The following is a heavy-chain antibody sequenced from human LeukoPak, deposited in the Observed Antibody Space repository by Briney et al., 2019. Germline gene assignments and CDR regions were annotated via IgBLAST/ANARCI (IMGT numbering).Heavy chain of an antibody. D-gene: IGHD4-23*01. Sequence: GRSLRLSCAASGFTFSSYGMHWVRQAPGKGLEWVAVISYDGSNKYYADSVKGRFTISRDNSKNTLYLQMNSLRAEDTAVYYCAKDYGGNYYYYYGMDVWGQGTTVTVSS. CDR3: AKDYGGNYYYYYGMDV. CDR2: ISYDGSNK. V-gene: IGHV3-30*18. CDR1: GFTFSSYG. J-gene: IGHJ6*02.